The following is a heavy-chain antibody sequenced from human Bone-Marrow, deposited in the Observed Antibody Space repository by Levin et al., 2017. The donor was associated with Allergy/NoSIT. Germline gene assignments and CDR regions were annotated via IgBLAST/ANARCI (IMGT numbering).Heavy chain of an antibody. CDR3: AKDRGWYGDAFDT. V-gene: IGHV3-23*01. D-gene: IGHD6-19*01. J-gene: IGHJ3*02. CDR1: GFTFSRYG. Sequence: GGSLRLSCAASGFTFSRYGMSWVRQAPGKGLEWVSALSGSGGSTYYADSVKGRFTVSRDNSKNTLFLQKNSMRVEDTAVYYCAKDRGWYGDAFDTWGQGTMVTVSS. CDR2: LSGSGGST.